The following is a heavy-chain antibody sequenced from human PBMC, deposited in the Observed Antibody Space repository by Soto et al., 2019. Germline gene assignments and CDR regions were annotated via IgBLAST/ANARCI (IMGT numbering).Heavy chain of an antibody. CDR1: GYTFTSYG. V-gene: IGHV1-18*01. D-gene: IGHD6-13*01. Sequence: EASVKVSCKASGYTFTSYGISWVRQAPGQGLEWMGWISAYNGNTNYAQKLQGRVTMTTDTSTSTAYMELRSLRSDDTAVYYCARDPGGSSWFHYYYYGMDVWGQGTTVTVSS. CDR3: ARDPGGSSWFHYYYYGMDV. CDR2: ISAYNGNT. J-gene: IGHJ6*02.